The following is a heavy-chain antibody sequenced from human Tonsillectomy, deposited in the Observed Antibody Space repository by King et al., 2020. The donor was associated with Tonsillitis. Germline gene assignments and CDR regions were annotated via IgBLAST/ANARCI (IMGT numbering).Heavy chain of an antibody. V-gene: IGHV4-39*01. CDR3: ARQPYYMDV. J-gene: IGHJ6*03. CDR2: IFYIGGT. CDR1: GGSISSKTYY. Sequence: QLQESGPGLVKPSETLSLTCTVSGGSISSKTYYWGWIRHPPGKGLEWIGTIFYIGGTYTNPSPKSRVTISVDTSKNQFSLELTSVTAADTAVYYCARQPYYMDVWGKGTTVTVSS.